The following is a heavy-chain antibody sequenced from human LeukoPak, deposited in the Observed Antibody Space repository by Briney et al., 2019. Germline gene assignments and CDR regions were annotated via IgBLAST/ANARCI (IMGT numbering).Heavy chain of an antibody. CDR3: ARVGYCSHGSCQRLDWYFDL. V-gene: IGHV4-30-4*08. CDR1: GDSISSGDYY. J-gene: IGHJ2*01. Sequence: PSQTLSLTCTVSGDSISSGDYYWTWIRQPPGKGLEWIGYIYYSGSTYYNPSLKSRVTISVDTSKNQFSLKLTSVTAADTAVYYCARVGYCSHGSCQRLDWYFDLWGRGTLVTVSS. CDR2: IYYSGST. D-gene: IGHD2-15*01.